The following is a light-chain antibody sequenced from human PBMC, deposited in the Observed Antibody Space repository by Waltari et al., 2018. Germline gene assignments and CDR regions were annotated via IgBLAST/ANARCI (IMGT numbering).Light chain of an antibody. CDR2: GSS. Sequence: EIVLTQSPGTLSLSPGERATLSCRASESVKGNYLVWYQQKPGQAPRVLIYGSSKRATGIPDRFSGSGSGRDFTLTISRLEPEDFAMYYCQHYDGSPYTFGTGTKLEIK. J-gene: IGKJ3*01. CDR3: QHYDGSPYT. CDR1: ESVKGNY. V-gene: IGKV3-20*01.